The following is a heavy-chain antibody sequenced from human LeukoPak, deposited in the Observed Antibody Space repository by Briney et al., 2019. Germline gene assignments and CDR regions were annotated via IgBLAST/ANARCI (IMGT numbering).Heavy chain of an antibody. CDR2: ISGSGGST. J-gene: IGHJ4*02. V-gene: IGHV3-23*01. D-gene: IGHD6-13*01. Sequence: PGGSLRLSCAASGFTFSSYAMSWVRQAPGKGLEWVSAISGSGGSTYYADSVKGRFTISRDNSKNTLYLQMNSLRAEDTALYSCAVGSSSLALRNWGQGTLVTVSS. CDR1: GFTFSSYA. CDR3: AVGSSSLALRN.